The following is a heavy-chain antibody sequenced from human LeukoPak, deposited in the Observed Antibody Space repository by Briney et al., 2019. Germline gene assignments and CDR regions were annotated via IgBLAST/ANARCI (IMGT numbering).Heavy chain of an antibody. V-gene: IGHV1-58*02. CDR3: AARTYYYDSSGPTGDY. D-gene: IGHD3-22*01. Sequence: AASVKVSCKASGFTFTSSAMQWVRQARGQRLEWIGWIVVGSGNTNYAQKFQERVTITGDMSTSTAYMELSSLRSEDTAVYYCAARTYYYDSSGPTGDYWGQGTLVTVSS. CDR1: GFTFTSSA. CDR2: IVVGSGNT. J-gene: IGHJ4*02.